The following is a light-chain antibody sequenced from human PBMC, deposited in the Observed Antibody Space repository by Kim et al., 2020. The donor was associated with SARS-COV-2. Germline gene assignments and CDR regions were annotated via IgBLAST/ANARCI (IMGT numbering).Light chain of an antibody. CDR1: SSDVGSYNL. CDR2: EVS. J-gene: IGLJ3*02. CDR3: CSYAGSSTLV. V-gene: IGLV2-23*02. Sequence: GQSIPISCTGTSSDVGSYNLVSWYQQHPGKAPKLMIYEVSKRPSAVSNRFSGSKSGNTASLTISGLQAEDEADYYCCSYAGSSTLVFGGGTKLTVL.